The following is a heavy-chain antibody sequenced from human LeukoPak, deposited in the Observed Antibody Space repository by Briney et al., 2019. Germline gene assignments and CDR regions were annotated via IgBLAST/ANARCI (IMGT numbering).Heavy chain of an antibody. V-gene: IGHV3-7*01. CDR2: INQDGSEK. CDR1: GFSFGSSW. Sequence: GGSLRLSCAASGFSFGSSWMDWVCQAPGKGLEWVANINQDGSEKYYVDSVKGRFTISRDNAKNSLYLQINSVRAEDTAIYYCSVRLDYWGQGTLVTVSS. CDR3: SVRLDY. J-gene: IGHJ4*02.